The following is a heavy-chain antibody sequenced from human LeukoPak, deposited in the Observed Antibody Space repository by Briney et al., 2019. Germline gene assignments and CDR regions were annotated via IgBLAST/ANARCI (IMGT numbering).Heavy chain of an antibody. V-gene: IGHV4-34*01. CDR1: GGSFSSYY. D-gene: IGHD3-10*01. J-gene: IGHJ4*02. CDR3: ARGDGSGFYFDY. Sequence: SETLSLTCAVYGGSFSSYYWSWIRQPPGKGLEWIGEINHSGSTNYNPSLKSRVTISVDTSKNQFSLKLSSVTAADTAVYYCARGDGSGFYFDYWGQGTLVSVSS. CDR2: INHSGST.